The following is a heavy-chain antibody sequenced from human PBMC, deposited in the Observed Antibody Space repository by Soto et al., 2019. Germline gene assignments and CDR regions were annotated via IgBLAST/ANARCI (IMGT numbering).Heavy chain of an antibody. CDR1: GYTFTNYG. CDR2: ISAYNGDT. V-gene: IGHV1-18*01. Sequence: GASVKVSCKASGYTFTNYGITWVRQAPGQGLEWMGWISAYNGDTHYTQRLQGRVTMTTDTSTSTAYMELRGLRSDDTAVYYCARVLHLVGYLYYYMAFWGKGTSVTVSS. J-gene: IGHJ6*03. D-gene: IGHD6-6*01. CDR3: ARVLHLVGYLYYYMAF.